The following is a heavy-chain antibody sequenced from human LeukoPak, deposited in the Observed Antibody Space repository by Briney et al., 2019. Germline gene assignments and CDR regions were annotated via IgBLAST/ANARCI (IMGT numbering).Heavy chain of an antibody. D-gene: IGHD7-27*01. CDR1: GGSFSGYY. J-gene: IGHJ4*02. CDR3: ARGFHWGGYYFDY. CDR2: INHSGST. V-gene: IGHV4-34*01. Sequence: NPSETLSLTCAVYGGSFSGYYWSWIRQPPGKGLEWIGGINHSGSTNYNPSLKSRVTISVDTSKNQFSLKLSSVTAADTAVYYCARGFHWGGYYFDYWGQGTLVTVSS.